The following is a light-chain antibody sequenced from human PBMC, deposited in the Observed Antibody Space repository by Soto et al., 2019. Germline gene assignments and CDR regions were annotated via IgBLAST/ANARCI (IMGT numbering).Light chain of an antibody. CDR3: QQRSNWPPMYT. CDR1: QSVSSY. V-gene: IGKV3-11*01. CDR2: DAS. Sequence: EIVLTQSPATLSLSPGERATLSCRPSQSVSSYLAWYQQKPGQAPRLLIYDASNRTTVIPARFSSNGSGTDFTLTISSLEPEDFAVYYCQQRSNWPPMYTFGQGTQLEIK. J-gene: IGKJ2*01.